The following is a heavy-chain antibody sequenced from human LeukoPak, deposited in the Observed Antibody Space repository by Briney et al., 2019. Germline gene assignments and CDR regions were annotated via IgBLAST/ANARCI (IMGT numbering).Heavy chain of an antibody. CDR1: GGSISSNC. V-gene: IGHV4-59*13. CDR3: ARSASSTSRSAFDI. J-gene: IGHJ3*02. Sequence: SESLSLTCTISGGSISSNCRSWIRQPPGKGLEWIGYCHYSGNTNYNPSLKSRATISVDMSKNQFSLTLNSVTAADTAVYYCARSASSTSRSAFDIWGQGTRVTASS. CDR2: CHYSGNT.